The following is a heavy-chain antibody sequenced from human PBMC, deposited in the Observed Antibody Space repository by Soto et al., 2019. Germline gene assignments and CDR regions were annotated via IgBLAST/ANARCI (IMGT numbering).Heavy chain of an antibody. CDR2: IIPILGIA. CDR3: ATGTTGTTFYYYGMDV. Sequence: QVQLVQSGAEVKKPGPSVKVSCKASGGTFSSYTISWVRQAPGQGLEWMGRIIPILGIANYAQKFQGRVTITADKXTXXAYMELSSLRSEDTAVYYCATGTTGTTFYYYGMDVWGQGTTVTVSS. D-gene: IGHD1-1*01. V-gene: IGHV1-69*02. J-gene: IGHJ6*02. CDR1: GGTFSSYT.